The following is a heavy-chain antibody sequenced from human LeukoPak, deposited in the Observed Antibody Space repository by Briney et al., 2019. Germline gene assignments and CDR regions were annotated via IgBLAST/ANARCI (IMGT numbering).Heavy chain of an antibody. V-gene: IGHV3-23*01. CDR1: GFTFSSDA. J-gene: IGHJ4*02. D-gene: IGHD1-26*01. CDR2: ISGSGGGT. Sequence: GGSLRLSCAASGFTFSSDAMSWVRQAPGKGLDWVSTISGSGGGTYYADSVKGRFTISRDNSRNTLYLQMNSLKTEDTAVYYCTKLVGATRGYWGQGTLVTVSS. CDR3: TKLVGATRGY.